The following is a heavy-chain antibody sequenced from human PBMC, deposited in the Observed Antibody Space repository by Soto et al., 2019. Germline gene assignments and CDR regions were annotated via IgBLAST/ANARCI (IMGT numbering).Heavy chain of an antibody. CDR2: ISAYNGNT. CDR1: GYTFTSYG. Sequence: ASVKVSCKASGYTFTSYGISWVRQAPGQGLQWMGWISAYNGNTNYAQKLQGRVTMTTDTSTSTAYMELRSLRSDDTAVYYCARSGLPPPTSAFDIWGQGTMVTVSS. D-gene: IGHD2-2*01. V-gene: IGHV1-18*01. J-gene: IGHJ3*02. CDR3: ARSGLPPPTSAFDI.